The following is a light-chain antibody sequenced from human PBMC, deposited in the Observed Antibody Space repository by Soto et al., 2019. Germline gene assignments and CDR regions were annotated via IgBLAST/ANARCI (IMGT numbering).Light chain of an antibody. V-gene: IGKV3-15*01. CDR2: DAS. Sequence: EIVMTQSPATLSVSPGERATLSCRASQSVGSNLAWYQQKPGQAPRLLIYDASTRATGIPARFIGSGSGTEFTLTISSLQSEDFAVYYCQHYNNWPLFGPGTKWIS. CDR3: QHYNNWPL. J-gene: IGKJ3*01. CDR1: QSVGSN.